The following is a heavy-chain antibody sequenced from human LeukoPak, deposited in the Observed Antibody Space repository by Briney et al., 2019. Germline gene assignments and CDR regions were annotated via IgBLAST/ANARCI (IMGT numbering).Heavy chain of an antibody. D-gene: IGHD4-17*01. Sequence: ASVKVSCKASGYTFTSYDINWVRQATGQGLEWMGWMNPNSGNTGYAQKFQGRVTMTRNTSISTAYMELSSLRSEDTVVYYCARSNSEYGDAFDIWGRGTMVTVSS. V-gene: IGHV1-8*01. CDR2: MNPNSGNT. CDR1: GYTFTSYD. CDR3: ARSNSEYGDAFDI. J-gene: IGHJ3*02.